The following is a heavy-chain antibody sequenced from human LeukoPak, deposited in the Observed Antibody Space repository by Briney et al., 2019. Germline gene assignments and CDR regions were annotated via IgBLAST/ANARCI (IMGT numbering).Heavy chain of an antibody. D-gene: IGHD3-22*01. Sequence: GGSLRLSCAVSGITLSNYGMSWVRQAPGKGLEWVAGMTDSGGSTKYADSVKGRFTISRDNPKNTLYLQLNSLRAEDTAVYFCAKRGVVIRVILVGFHKEAPYFDSWGQGALVTVSS. CDR1: GITLSNYG. V-gene: IGHV3-23*01. CDR3: AKRGVVIRVILVGFHKEAPYFDS. J-gene: IGHJ4*02. CDR2: MTDSGGST.